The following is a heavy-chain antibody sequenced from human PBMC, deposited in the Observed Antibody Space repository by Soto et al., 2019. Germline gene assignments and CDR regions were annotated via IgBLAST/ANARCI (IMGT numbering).Heavy chain of an antibody. V-gene: IGHV3-23*01. CDR3: AKGGYTYGFWLDY. CDR2: ISGSGGST. CDR1: GFTFSSYA. Sequence: GGSLRLSCVASGFTFSSYALSWVRQAPGKGLEWVSAISGSGGSTYYADSVKGRFTLSRDNSKDTLYLQMNSLRAEDTAVYYCAKGGYTYGFWLDYWGQGTLVTVSS. J-gene: IGHJ4*02. D-gene: IGHD5-18*01.